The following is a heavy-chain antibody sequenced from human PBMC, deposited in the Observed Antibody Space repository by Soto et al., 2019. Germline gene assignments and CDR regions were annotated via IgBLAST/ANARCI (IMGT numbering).Heavy chain of an antibody. J-gene: IGHJ4*02. V-gene: IGHV1-46*01. D-gene: IGHD3-22*01. Sequence: QVQLVQSGAEVKKPGASVKVSCKASGYTFTSYYMHWVRQAPGQGLEWMGIINPSGGSTSYAQKFKVRVTMTRDTSTSTVYMELSSLRSEDTAVYYCARGDYDSSGYYPSEYWGQGTLVTVSS. CDR1: GYTFTSYY. CDR3: ARGDYDSSGYYPSEY. CDR2: INPSGGST.